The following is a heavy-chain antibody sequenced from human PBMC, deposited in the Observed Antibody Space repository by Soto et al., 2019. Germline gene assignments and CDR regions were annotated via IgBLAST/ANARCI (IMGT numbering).Heavy chain of an antibody. D-gene: IGHD3-16*02. CDR1: GYTFTSYG. J-gene: IGHJ4*02. CDR2: ISAYNGNT. V-gene: IGHV1-18*04. CDR3: AGGGGYDYVWGSYRYGSFDY. Sequence: QVQLVQSGAEVKKPGASVKVSCKASGYTFTSYGISWVRQAPGQGLEWMGWISAYNGNTNYAQKLQGRVTMTTDTATSTAYMGLRSVRSDGTAVYYWAGGGGYDYVWGSYRYGSFDYWGQGTLVTVSS.